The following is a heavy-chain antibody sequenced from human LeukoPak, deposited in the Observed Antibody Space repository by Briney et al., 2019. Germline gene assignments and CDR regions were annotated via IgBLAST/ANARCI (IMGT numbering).Heavy chain of an antibody. CDR2: IKEDGTET. CDR3: AKEGRSLQTY. CDR1: GFTFSRNA. V-gene: IGHV3-7*03. D-gene: IGHD5-24*01. Sequence: GGSLRLSCAASGFTFSRNAMTWVRQAPGKGLEWVANIKEDGTETYYVDSVKGRFTISRDNAKNSLYLQMNSLRVEDTAVYYCAKEGRSLQTYWGQGTLVTVSS. J-gene: IGHJ4*02.